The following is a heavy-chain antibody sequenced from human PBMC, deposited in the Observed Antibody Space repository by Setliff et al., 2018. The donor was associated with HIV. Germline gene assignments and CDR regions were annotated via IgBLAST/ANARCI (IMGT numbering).Heavy chain of an antibody. V-gene: IGHV4-4*07. CDR2: ISAAGTI. CDR1: GGSMSTYY. D-gene: IGHD6-13*01. J-gene: IGHJ4*01. CDR3: VRDEGRVTGSWWDRSASWYLDY. Sequence: PSETLSLTCSVSGGSMSTYYWSWIRQPAGKRLEFIGRISAAGTINYNPSLRSLVTSSVNTSENQFSLTVNSVTAADSAMYFCVRDEGRVTGSWWDRSASWYLDYWGHGILVTVSS.